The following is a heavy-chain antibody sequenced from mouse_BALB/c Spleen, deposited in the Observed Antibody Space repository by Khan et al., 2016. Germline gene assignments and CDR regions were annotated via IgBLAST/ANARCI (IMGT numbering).Heavy chain of an antibody. CDR3: ARLYDGLYYAMDY. CDR1: GYTFTDYA. D-gene: IGHD2-14*01. Sequence: QVQLQQPGAELVRPGVSVKISCKGSGYTFTDYAMHWVKQCHANRLEWIGVISTCYGDACYKQKFKGKATMTVDKSSSTAYMELVRLTSEDSAIYYCARLYDGLYYAMDYWGQGTSVTVSS. V-gene: IGHV1S137*01. J-gene: IGHJ4*01. CDR2: ISTCYGDA.